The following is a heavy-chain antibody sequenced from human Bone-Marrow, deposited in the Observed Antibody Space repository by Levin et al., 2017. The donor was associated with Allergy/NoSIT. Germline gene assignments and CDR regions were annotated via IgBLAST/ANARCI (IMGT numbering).Heavy chain of an antibody. CDR3: TTRGLYDFWSGYQNYYYYYGMDV. D-gene: IGHD3-3*01. J-gene: IGHJ6*02. V-gene: IGHV3-15*01. CDR1: GFTFSNAW. Sequence: GESLKISCAASGFTFSNAWMSWVRQAPGKGLEWVGRIKSKTDGGTTDYAAPVKGRFTISRDDSKNTLYLQMNSLKTEDTAVYYCTTRGLYDFWSGYQNYYYYYGMDVWGQGTTVTVSS. CDR2: IKSKTDGGTT.